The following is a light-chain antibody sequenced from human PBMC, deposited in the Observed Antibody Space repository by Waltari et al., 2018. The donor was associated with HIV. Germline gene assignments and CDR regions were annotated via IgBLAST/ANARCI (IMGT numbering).Light chain of an antibody. CDR1: SSNIGSNP. CDR3: AVWDDSLRSVL. Sequence: QSVLTQPPSASGTPGQRVNISCSGGSSNIGSNPVHGYRQFPGEAPKLLIYTNIQRPSGVPDRFSGSKSGTSASLAISGLQSEDEADFYCAVWDDSLRSVLFGGGTRLTVL. J-gene: IGLJ3*02. CDR2: TNI. V-gene: IGLV1-44*01.